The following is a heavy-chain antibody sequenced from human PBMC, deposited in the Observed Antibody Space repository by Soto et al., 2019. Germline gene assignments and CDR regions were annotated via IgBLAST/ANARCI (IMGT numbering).Heavy chain of an antibody. V-gene: IGHV4-34*01. CDR3: ARAPRKGFWSGYSYNWFDP. Sequence: SETLSLTCAVYGGSFSGYYWSWIRQPPGKGLEWIGEINHSGSTNYNPSLKGRVTISVDTSKNQFSLKLSSVTAADTAVYYCARAPRKGFWSGYSYNWFDPWGQGTLVTVSS. D-gene: IGHD3-3*01. CDR2: INHSGST. CDR1: GGSFSGYY. J-gene: IGHJ5*02.